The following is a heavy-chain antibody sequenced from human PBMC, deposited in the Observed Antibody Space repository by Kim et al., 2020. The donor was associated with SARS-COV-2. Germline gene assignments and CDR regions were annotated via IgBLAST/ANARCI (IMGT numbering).Heavy chain of an antibody. CDR2: ISSSGGNT. CDR1: VFTFSSYA. V-gene: IGHV3-23*01. CDR3: AQGGGSIRYYIDY. D-gene: IGHD2-15*01. J-gene: IGHJ4*02. Sequence: GGSLRLSCAASVFTFSSYAMSWVRQAPGKGLEWVSTISSSGGNTYYADSVKGRFTISRDNSKNTLCLQMHSLRADDTAVDYCAQGGGSIRYYIDYWGQGT.